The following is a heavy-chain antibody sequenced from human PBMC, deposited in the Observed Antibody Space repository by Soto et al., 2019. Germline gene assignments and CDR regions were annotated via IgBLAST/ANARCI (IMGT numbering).Heavy chain of an antibody. CDR1: GYSFTDYH. CDR3: ARGDSTDCSNGVCSFFYNHDMDV. Sequence: GASVKVSCKASGYSFTDYHIHWVRRAPGQGLEWLGRINPKSGGTSTAQKFQGWVTMTTDTSISTASMELTRLTSDDTAIYYCARGDSTDCSNGVCSFFYNHDMDVWGQGXTVTVSS. CDR2: INPKSGGT. D-gene: IGHD2-8*01. J-gene: IGHJ6*02. V-gene: IGHV1-2*04.